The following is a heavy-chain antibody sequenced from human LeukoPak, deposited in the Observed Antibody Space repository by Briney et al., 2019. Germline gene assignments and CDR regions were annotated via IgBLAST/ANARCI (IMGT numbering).Heavy chain of an antibody. CDR3: TTGGILSGRY. J-gene: IGHJ4*02. Sequence: GGSLRLSCAASGFTFSTYWMHWVRQAPGKGPVWVSRINSDGSTTNYGDSVKGRFTISRDNARNTLYLQMNSLSAEDTALYYCTTGGILSGRYWGQGTLVTVSS. CDR1: GFTFSTYW. D-gene: IGHD2-15*01. CDR2: INSDGSTT. V-gene: IGHV3-74*01.